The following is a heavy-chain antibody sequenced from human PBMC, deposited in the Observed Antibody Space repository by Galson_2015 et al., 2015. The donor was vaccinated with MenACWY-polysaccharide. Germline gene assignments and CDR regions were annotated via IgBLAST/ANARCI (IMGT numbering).Heavy chain of an antibody. D-gene: IGHD1-26*01. J-gene: IGHJ4*02. CDR2: IFHSGTT. Sequence: ETLSLTCAVSDYSIRSGYFWGWIRQPPGKGLEWIASIFHSGTTYYNPSLKRRVIISVDTSKNHFSLKLSSVTAADTAVYYCARVEKYSGSFYILYWGQGTLVTVSS. CDR1: DYSIRSGYF. CDR3: ARVEKYSGSFYILY. V-gene: IGHV4-38-2*01.